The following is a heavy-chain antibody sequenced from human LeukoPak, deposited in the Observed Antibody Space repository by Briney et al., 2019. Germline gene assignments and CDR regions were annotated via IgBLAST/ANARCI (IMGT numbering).Heavy chain of an antibody. V-gene: IGHV3-30-3*01. CDR1: GFTFSSYA. CDR3: ATIGDRRTGELSRIDY. Sequence: GGSLRLSCAASGFTFSSYAMHWVRQAPGKGLEWVAVVSYDGSNNADSVKGRFTISRDNSKNTLYLPMNSLRAEDAAVYYCATIGDRRTGELSRIDYWGQGTLVTASS. J-gene: IGHJ4*02. D-gene: IGHD7-27*01. CDR2: VSYDGSN.